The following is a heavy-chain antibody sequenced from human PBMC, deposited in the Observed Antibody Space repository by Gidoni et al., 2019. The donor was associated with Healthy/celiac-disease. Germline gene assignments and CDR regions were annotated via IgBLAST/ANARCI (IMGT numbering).Heavy chain of an antibody. CDR2: ISSSSSYI. V-gene: IGHV3-21*01. CDR1: GFTFSRSS. J-gene: IGHJ3*02. Sequence: EVQLVESGGGLVKPGGSLRLSCAASGFTFSRSSMNWVRQAPGKGLEWVASISSSSSYIYYADSVKGRFTISRDNAKNSLYLQMNSLRAEDTAVYYCARDMPPFNYDFWSGYYTLDAFDIWGQGTMVTVSS. CDR3: ARDMPPFNYDFWSGYYTLDAFDI. D-gene: IGHD3-3*01.